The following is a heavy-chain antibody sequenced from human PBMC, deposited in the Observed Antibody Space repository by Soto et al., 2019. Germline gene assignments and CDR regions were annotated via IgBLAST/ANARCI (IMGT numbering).Heavy chain of an antibody. CDR3: ARGAAAGTEGWFDP. CDR2: ISYDGSNK. J-gene: IGHJ5*02. Sequence: VGSLRLSCAASGFTFSSYAMHWVRQAPGKGLEWVAVISYDGSNKYYADSVKGRFTISRDNSKNTLYLQMNSLRAEDTAVYYCARGAAAGTEGWFDPWGQGTLVTVSS. D-gene: IGHD6-13*01. CDR1: GFTFSSYA. V-gene: IGHV3-30-3*01.